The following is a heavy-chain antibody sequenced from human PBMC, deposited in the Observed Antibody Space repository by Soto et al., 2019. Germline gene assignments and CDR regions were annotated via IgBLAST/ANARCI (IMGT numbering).Heavy chain of an antibody. CDR1: GFTFRNYG. Sequence: PGGSLRLSCEASGFTFRNYGMHWVRQAPGKGLEWVALISYDGGKKYYADSVEGRFTISRDNFKNTLYLEMNSLRAEDAAVYYCAKEEYYYDTSGYCAYWGQGTLVTVSS. D-gene: IGHD3-22*01. V-gene: IGHV3-30*18. CDR2: ISYDGGKK. CDR3: AKEEYYYDTSGYCAY. J-gene: IGHJ4*02.